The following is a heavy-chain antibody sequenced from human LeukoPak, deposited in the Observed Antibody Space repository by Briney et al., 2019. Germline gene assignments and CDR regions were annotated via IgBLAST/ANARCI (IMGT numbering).Heavy chain of an antibody. Sequence: SVKVSCKTSGGTFSSSAITWVRQAPGQGLEWMGRIIPALNITSYAQKFQGRVTITADESTSTAYMELSSLRSEDTAVYYCATLQAVAAPSPYYYYGMDVWGQGTTVTVSS. CDR3: ATLQAVAAPSPYYYYGMDV. CDR2: IIPALNIT. V-gene: IGHV1-69*04. D-gene: IGHD6-19*01. CDR1: GGTFSSSA. J-gene: IGHJ6*02.